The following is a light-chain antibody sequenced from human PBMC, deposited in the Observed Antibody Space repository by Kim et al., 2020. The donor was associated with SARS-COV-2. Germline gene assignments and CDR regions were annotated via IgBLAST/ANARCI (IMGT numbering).Light chain of an antibody. J-gene: IGLJ3*02. CDR3: TSYTTSTTWV. CDR2: DVT. CDR1: SSDIGAYNY. V-gene: IGLV2-14*04. Sequence: GQSIAISCTGTSSDIGAYNYVAWYQQHPGKVPKLMIYDVTKRPSGVSDRFSGSKSANTASLTISGLQAEDEADYYCTSYTTSTTWVFGGGTHLTVL.